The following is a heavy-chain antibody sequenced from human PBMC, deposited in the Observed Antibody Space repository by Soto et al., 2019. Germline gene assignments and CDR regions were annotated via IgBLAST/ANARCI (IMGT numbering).Heavy chain of an antibody. J-gene: IGHJ6*02. CDR1: GFTFSSYA. D-gene: IGHD6-13*01. Sequence: EVQLLESGGGLVQPGGSLRLSCAASGFTFSSYAMSWVRQAPGKGLEWFSAISGSGGSTYYADSVKGRFTISRDNSKNTLYLQMNSLRAEDTAVYYCAKAMYSSSHKDYYYYYGMDVWGQGTTVNVSS. CDR3: AKAMYSSSHKDYYYYYGMDV. CDR2: ISGSGGST. V-gene: IGHV3-23*01.